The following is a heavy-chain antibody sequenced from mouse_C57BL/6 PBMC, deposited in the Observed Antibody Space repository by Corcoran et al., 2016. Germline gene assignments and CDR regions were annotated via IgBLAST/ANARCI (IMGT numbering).Heavy chain of an antibody. CDR2: INPYNGGT. CDR3: ARRDYDYGYYAMDY. V-gene: IGHV1-19*01. J-gene: IGHJ4*01. CDR1: GYTFTDYY. Sequence: EVQLQQSGPVLVKPGASVKMSCKASGYTFTDYYMNWVKQSHGKSLEWIGVINPYNGGTSYNQKFKGKATFTGDKSSSTAYMELNSLTYEDSAVYYCARRDYDYGYYAMDYWGQGTSVTVSS. D-gene: IGHD2-4*01.